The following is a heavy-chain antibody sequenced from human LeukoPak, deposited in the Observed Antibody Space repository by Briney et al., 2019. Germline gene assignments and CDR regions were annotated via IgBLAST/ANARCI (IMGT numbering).Heavy chain of an antibody. D-gene: IGHD5-12*01. V-gene: IGHV3-21*01. CDR2: NNSSRNFI. CDR3: ARDNWVATHFDY. J-gene: IGHJ4*02. Sequence: GGSLRLSWAASGLTFSSFSINWVRQVPGKLLEWVSSNNSSRNFIYYADSVKGRFTLSRENGEESLDMQMHSLRAEDTAVYYCARDNWVATHFDYWGQGTLVSVSS. CDR1: GLTFSSFS.